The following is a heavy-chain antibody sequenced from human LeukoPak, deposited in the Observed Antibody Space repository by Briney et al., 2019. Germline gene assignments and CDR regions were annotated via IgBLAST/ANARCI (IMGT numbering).Heavy chain of an antibody. CDR2: IWYDGSNK. CDR1: GFTFSSYG. CDR3: ARVHYSSGWYGSYYYGMDV. V-gene: IGHV3-33*01. Sequence: GGSLRLSCAASGFTFSSYGMHWVRLAPGKGLEWVAVIWYDGSNKYYADSVKGRFTISRDNSKNTLYLQMNSLRAEDTAVYYCARVHYSSGWYGSYYYGMDVWGQGTTVTVSS. D-gene: IGHD6-19*01. J-gene: IGHJ6*02.